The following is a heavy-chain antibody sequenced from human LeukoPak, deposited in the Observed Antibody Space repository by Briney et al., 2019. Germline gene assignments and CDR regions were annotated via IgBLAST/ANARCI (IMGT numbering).Heavy chain of an antibody. J-gene: IGHJ5*02. CDR3: AKDHEGTGATTNWFDP. Sequence: HPGGSLRLSCAASGFTFYDYAMHWVRQAPGKGLEWVSGISWNSGSIGYADSVKGRFTISRDNAKNSLYLQMNSLRDEDTALYYCAKDHEGTGATTNWFDPWGQGTLVTVSS. V-gene: IGHV3-9*01. CDR2: ISWNSGSI. CDR1: GFTFYDYA. D-gene: IGHD1/OR15-1a*01.